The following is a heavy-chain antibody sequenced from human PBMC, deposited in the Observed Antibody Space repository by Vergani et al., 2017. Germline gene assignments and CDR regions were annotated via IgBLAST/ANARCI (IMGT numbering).Heavy chain of an antibody. D-gene: IGHD3-10*01. CDR3: ARELSYYYGSGSDDYNPYYYEGMDV. Sequence: QVQLQESGPGLVKPSETLSLTCGVSGYSISSGYYWGWIRQPPGKGLEWIGNIYHSGNTYYNPSLKSRVTILVDRSKSQLSLKLTSVTAGDTAVYFCARELSYYYGSGSDDYNPYYYEGMDVWGPGTTVTVSS. CDR2: IYHSGNT. J-gene: IGHJ6*02. CDR1: GYSISSGYY. V-gene: IGHV4-38-2*02.